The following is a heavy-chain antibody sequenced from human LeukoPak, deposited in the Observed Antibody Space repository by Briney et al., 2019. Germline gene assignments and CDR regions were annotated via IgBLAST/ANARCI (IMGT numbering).Heavy chain of an antibody. CDR1: GFIFSNHA. D-gene: IGHD2-2*01. J-gene: IGHJ4*02. V-gene: IGHV3-23*01. CDR2: ISGGDGAT. Sequence: PGGSLRLSCAASGFIFSNHAMTWVRQAPGKGLEWVSAISGGDGATYYADSVKGRFIISRDNSKNTVYLQMSGLRADDTAVYYCAKTYQPLLSQFDYWGQGTLLTVSS. CDR3: AKTYQPLLSQFDY.